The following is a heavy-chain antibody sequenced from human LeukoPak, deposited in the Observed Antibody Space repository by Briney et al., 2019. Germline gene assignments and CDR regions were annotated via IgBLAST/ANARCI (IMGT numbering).Heavy chain of an antibody. J-gene: IGHJ6*02. V-gene: IGHV3-30*04. Sequence: PGGSLRLSCAASGFTFSSYAMHWVRQAPGKGLEWVAVISYDGSNKYYADSVKGRFTISRDNSKNTLYLQMNSLRAEDTAVYYCARGVGATPHVVDVWGQGTTVTVSS. D-gene: IGHD1-26*01. CDR3: ARGVGATPHVVDV. CDR2: ISYDGSNK. CDR1: GFTFSSYA.